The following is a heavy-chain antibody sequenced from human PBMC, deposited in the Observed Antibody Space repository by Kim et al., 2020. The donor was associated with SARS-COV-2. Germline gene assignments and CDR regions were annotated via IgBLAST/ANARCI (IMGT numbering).Heavy chain of an antibody. Sequence: GESLKISCKGSGYTFSSYWIGWVRQMPGKGLEWMGIIYPADSDTRYSPSFQGRVTISVDKSISTAYLQWRSLMASDTANYYCARHLDYHDRDAFEIWGQG. CDR2: IYPADSDT. CDR1: GYTFSSYW. CDR3: ARHLDYHDRDAFEI. J-gene: IGHJ3*02. D-gene: IGHD3-22*01. V-gene: IGHV5-51*01.